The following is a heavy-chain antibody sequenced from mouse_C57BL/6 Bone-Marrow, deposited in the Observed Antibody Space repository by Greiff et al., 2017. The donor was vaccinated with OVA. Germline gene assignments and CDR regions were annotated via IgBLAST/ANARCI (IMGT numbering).Heavy chain of an antibody. J-gene: IGHJ2*01. CDR3: ARPLGN. Sequence: VQLQQSGAELVKPGASVKLSCTASGFHITDYYMHWVKQRPEQGLEWIGRIDPEDGETTYAPKIQGKATITADTSSNTAYLQLSSLTSEDTAVYYCARPLGNWGQGTTLTVSS. CDR2: IDPEDGET. CDR1: GFHITDYY. V-gene: IGHV14-2*01. D-gene: IGHD4-1*01.